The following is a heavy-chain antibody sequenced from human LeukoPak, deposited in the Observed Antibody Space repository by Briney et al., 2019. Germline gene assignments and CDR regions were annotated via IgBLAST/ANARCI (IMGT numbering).Heavy chain of an antibody. J-gene: IGHJ3*02. CDR3: ARHVPAILTMDDAFDI. CDR2: IYYSAST. D-gene: IGHD3-10*01. CDR1: GGSISSYY. Sequence: SETLSLTCTVSGGSISSYYWSWIRQPPGKGLEWIGYIYYSASTNYNPSLKSRVTISVDTSKNQFSLKLSSVTAADTAVYYCARHVPAILTMDDAFDIWGQGTMVTVSS. V-gene: IGHV4-59*08.